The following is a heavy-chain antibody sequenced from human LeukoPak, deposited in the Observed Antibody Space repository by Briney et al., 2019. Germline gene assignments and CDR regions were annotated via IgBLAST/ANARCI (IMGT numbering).Heavy chain of an antibody. CDR1: GYTFTSYG. J-gene: IGHJ6*02. Sequence: SVTVSCTASGYTFTSYGISWVRQAPGQGLEWMGWIVPIFGTANYAQKFQGRVTITADESTSTAYMELSSLRSEDTAVYYCARDSGFWSGYGYGMDVWGQGTTVTVSS. V-gene: IGHV1-69*13. D-gene: IGHD3-3*01. CDR2: IVPIFGTA. CDR3: ARDSGFWSGYGYGMDV.